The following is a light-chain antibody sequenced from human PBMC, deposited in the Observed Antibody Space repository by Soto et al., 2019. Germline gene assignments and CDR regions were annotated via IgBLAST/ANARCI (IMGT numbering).Light chain of an antibody. J-gene: IGKJ4*01. Sequence: FTRLPARQSVAQGESATLCCRANQSVSSYLAWYQQKPGQAPRLLIYDASNRATGIPAWFSGSGSGTDFTLPLSSQASEAFAVYYCQQRRNWPPTFRGGTRVEIK. CDR2: DAS. V-gene: IGKV3-11*01. CDR3: QQRRNWPPT. CDR1: QSVSSY.